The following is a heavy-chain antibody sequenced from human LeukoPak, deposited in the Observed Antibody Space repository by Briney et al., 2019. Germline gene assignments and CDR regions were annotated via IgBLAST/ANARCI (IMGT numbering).Heavy chain of an antibody. Sequence: QPGGSLRLSCAASGLTLSGYWMHWVRQAPGKGLVGVSRINGDASSTSYADSVKGRFTISRDNAKSTLYLQMNSLRVEETAVYYCARARGNTYGYFEYWGQGTLVTVSS. CDR2: INGDASST. D-gene: IGHD5-18*01. CDR3: ARARGNTYGYFEY. J-gene: IGHJ4*02. V-gene: IGHV3-74*01. CDR1: GLTLSGYW.